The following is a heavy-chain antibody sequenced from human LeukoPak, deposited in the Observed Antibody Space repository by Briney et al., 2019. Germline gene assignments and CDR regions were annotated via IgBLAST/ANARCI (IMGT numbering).Heavy chain of an antibody. CDR2: ISYDGNNE. D-gene: IGHD6-13*01. CDR3: ARDGVRAGYSSSWYYYYYGMDV. V-gene: IGHV3-30-3*01. CDR1: GFTFSDYY. J-gene: IGHJ6*02. Sequence: GGSLRLSCAASGFTFSDYYMSWIRQAPGKGLEWVAVISYDGNNEYYADSVKGRFTISRDNSKNTLYLQMNSLRAEDTAVYYCARDGVRAGYSSSWYYYYYGMDVWGQGTTVTVSS.